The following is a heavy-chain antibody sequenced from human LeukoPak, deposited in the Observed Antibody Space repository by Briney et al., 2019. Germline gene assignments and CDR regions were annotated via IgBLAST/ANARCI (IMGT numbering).Heavy chain of an antibody. CDR3: ARGGPGPILYNWFDP. J-gene: IGHJ5*02. CDR2: MNPNSGNT. CDR1: GYTFTSYD. V-gene: IGHV1-8*01. Sequence: ASVKVSCKASGYTFTSYDINWVRQATGQGLEWMGWMNPNSGNTSYAQKFQGRVTMTRNTSISTAYMELSSLRSEDTAVYYCARGGPGPILYNWFDPWGQGTLVTVSS. D-gene: IGHD2-15*01.